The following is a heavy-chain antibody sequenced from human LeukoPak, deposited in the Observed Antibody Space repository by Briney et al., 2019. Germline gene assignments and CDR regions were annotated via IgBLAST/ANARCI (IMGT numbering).Heavy chain of an antibody. Sequence: AAVKLCCKASGYTFTGYYMHWVRQAPGQGLEWMGWINPSSGDTNYSQKFQGRVTMTRDTSISTAYMELSRLKSDDTAVYYCARDWRDAFDIWGQGPRDTLSS. D-gene: IGHD1-1*01. J-gene: IGHJ3*02. CDR1: GYTFTGYY. CDR3: ARDWRDAFDI. CDR2: INPSSGDT. V-gene: IGHV1-2*02.